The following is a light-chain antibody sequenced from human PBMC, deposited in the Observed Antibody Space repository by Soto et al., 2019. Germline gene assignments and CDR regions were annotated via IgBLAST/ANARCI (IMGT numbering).Light chain of an antibody. CDR1: SSDVGRYTY. CDR2: DVS. J-gene: IGLJ1*01. Sequence: QSALTQPRSVSGSPGQSVTISCTGTSSDVGRYTYVSWYQHHPGTAPKVMIYDVSERPSGVPDRFSGSKSGNTASLTISGLQAEDEADYYCCSYAGSPRFVFGTGTKVTVL. V-gene: IGLV2-11*01. CDR3: CSYAGSPRFV.